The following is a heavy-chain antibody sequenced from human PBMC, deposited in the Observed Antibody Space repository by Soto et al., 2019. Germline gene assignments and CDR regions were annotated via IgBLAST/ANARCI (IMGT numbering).Heavy chain of an antibody. V-gene: IGHV3-23*01. D-gene: IGHD2-2*01. J-gene: IGHJ4*02. CDR2: ISGSGGST. CDR3: AQASRGIGVVPPALN. Sequence: EVQLLESGGGLEQPGGSLRLSCVGSGHTFHNYAMTWVRQAPGKGLEWVSGISGSGGSTDYADSVRGRFTISRDDSKNTLYLQMNSRRAEDTAVYYCAQASRGIGVVPPALNGGQGTLVTVSS. CDR1: GHTFHNYA.